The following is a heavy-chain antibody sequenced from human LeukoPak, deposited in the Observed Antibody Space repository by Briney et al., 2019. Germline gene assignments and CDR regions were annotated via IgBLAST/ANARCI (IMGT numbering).Heavy chain of an antibody. CDR1: GGSISSYY. J-gene: IGHJ3*02. Sequence: SGTLSLTCTVSGGSISSYYWSWIRQPPGKGLEWIGYIYYSGSTNYNPSLKSRVTISVDTSKNQFSLKLSSVNAADTAVYYCAREMTTVTTLAFDIWGQGTMVAVSS. D-gene: IGHD4-17*01. V-gene: IGHV4-59*01. CDR2: IYYSGST. CDR3: AREMTTVTTLAFDI.